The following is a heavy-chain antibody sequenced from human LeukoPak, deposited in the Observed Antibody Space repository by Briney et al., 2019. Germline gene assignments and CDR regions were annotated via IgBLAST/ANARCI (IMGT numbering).Heavy chain of an antibody. Sequence: SETLSLTCTVSGGSISSYYWSWIRQSPGKGLEWIGHIYDSGRTNYNPSLKSRVTISVDTSKNQFSLKLSSVTAADTAVYYCASRKGSYYFDYWGQGTLVTVSS. D-gene: IGHD1-26*01. CDR3: ASRKGSYYFDY. CDR1: GGSISSYY. J-gene: IGHJ4*02. CDR2: IYDSGRT. V-gene: IGHV4-59*01.